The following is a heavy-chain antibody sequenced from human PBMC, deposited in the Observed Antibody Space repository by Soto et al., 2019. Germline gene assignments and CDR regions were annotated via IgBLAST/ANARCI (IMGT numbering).Heavy chain of an antibody. J-gene: IGHJ4*02. CDR1: GGSFSSYA. V-gene: IGHV1-69*06. Sequence: ASGKVAYKGSGGSFSSYAISWVRQAPGQGLEWMGGIIPIFGTANYAQKFQGRVTITADKSTSTAYMELSSLRSEDTAVYYCAVDPDYYDSSGYYYDGASHWGQGTLVTVS. CDR2: IIPIFGTA. CDR3: AVDPDYYDSSGYYYDGASH. D-gene: IGHD3-22*01.